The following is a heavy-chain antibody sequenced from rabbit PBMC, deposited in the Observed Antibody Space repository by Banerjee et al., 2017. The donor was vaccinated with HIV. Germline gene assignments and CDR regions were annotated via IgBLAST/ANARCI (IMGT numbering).Heavy chain of an antibody. CDR1: GFSFTNASW. CDR3: ARDRWSYGYAGYDARSTLNL. D-gene: IGHD6-1*01. CDR2: LYAGSSGTT. Sequence: QSLEESGGDLVKPGASLTLTCTASGFSFTNASWICWVRQAPGKGLEWIACLYAGSSGTTYYASWAKGRFTISKTSSTTMTLHMTSLTAADTATYFCARDRWSYGYAGYDARSTLNLWGPGTLVTVS. V-gene: IGHV1S40*01. J-gene: IGHJ4*01.